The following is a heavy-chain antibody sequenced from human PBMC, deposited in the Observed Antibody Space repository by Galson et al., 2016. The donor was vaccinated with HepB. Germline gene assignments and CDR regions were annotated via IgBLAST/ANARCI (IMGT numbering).Heavy chain of an antibody. CDR2: ISGSGGET. J-gene: IGHJ4*02. Sequence: SLRLSCAASGLTFSTYAMSWVRQAPVRGLEWVSAISGSGGETYYADSVKGRFTISRDNAKNSLYLQMDSLRAEDTALYYCARARAGGYESYDYWGQGTLVTVSS. V-gene: IGHV3-23*01. CDR1: GLTFSTYA. D-gene: IGHD5-12*01. CDR3: ARARAGGYESYDY.